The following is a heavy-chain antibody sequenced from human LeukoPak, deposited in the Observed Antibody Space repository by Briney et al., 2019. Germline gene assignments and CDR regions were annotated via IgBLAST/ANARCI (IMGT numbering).Heavy chain of an antibody. CDR3: ARGRTMVIFDY. D-gene: IGHD4/OR15-4a*01. CDR1: GFTFSSYS. CDR2: ISSSSSYI. Sequence: KTGGSLRLSCAASGFTFSSYSMNWVRQAPGKGLEWVSSISSSSSYIYYAGSVKGRFTISRDNAKNSLYLQMNSLRAEDTAVYYCARGRTMVIFDYWGQGTLVTVSS. J-gene: IGHJ4*02. V-gene: IGHV3-21*01.